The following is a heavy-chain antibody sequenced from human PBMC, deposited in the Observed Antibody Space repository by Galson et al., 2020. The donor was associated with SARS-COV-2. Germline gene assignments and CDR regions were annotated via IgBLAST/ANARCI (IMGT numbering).Heavy chain of an antibody. V-gene: IGHV4-31*03. D-gene: IGHD3-22*01. CDR3: ARGITMVGVRHFDL. CDR1: GGSISSGGYY. Sequence: ETSETLSLTCTVSGGSISSGGYYWSWIRQHPGKGLEWIGYIYYSRSTYYNPSHKSRVTISVDTSKHQFSLKLSSVTAADTAVYYCARGITMVGVRHFDLWGRGTRVTVSS. CDR2: IYYSRST. J-gene: IGHJ2*01.